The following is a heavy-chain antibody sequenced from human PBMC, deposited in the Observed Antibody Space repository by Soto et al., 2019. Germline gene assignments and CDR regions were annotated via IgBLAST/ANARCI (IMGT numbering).Heavy chain of an antibody. CDR2: ISGSGGST. Sequence: HPGGSLRLSCAASGFTFSSYAMSWVRQAPGKGLEWVSAISGSGGSTYYADSVKGRFTISRDNSKDTLYLQMNSLRAEDTAVYYCAKFNARRITIMTNWFDPWGQGTLVTVSS. CDR3: AKFNARRITIMTNWFDP. J-gene: IGHJ5*02. D-gene: IGHD3-10*01. CDR1: GFTFSSYA. V-gene: IGHV3-23*01.